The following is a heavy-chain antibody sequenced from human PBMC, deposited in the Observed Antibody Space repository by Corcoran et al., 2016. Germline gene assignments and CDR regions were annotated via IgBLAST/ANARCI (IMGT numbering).Heavy chain of an antibody. J-gene: IGHJ2*01. V-gene: IGHV4-39*07. D-gene: IGHD3-22*01. CDR2: IYYSGRT. Sequence: QLQLQESGPGLVKPSETLSLTCTVSGGSISSSSYYWGWIRQPPGKGLEWIGRIYYSGRTYYNPSLKSRVTISVDTSKNQFSLKLSSVTAADTAGYYCARGGQIGVVITPDGYFDLWGRGTLVTVSS. CDR1: GGSISSSSYY. CDR3: ARGGQIGVVITPDGYFDL.